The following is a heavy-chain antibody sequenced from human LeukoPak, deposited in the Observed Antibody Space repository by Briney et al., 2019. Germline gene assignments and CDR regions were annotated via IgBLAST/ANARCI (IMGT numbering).Heavy chain of an antibody. CDR2: IYYSGST. D-gene: IGHD3-10*01. CDR1: GGSISSYY. V-gene: IGHV4-59*01. J-gene: IGHJ4*02. CDR3: AAYGSGSYLAY. Sequence: PSKTLSLTCTVSGGSISSYYWSWIRQPPGKGLEWIGYIYYSGSTNYNPSLKSRVTISVDTSKNQFSLKLSSVTAADTAVYYCAAYGSGSYLAYWGQGTLVTVSS.